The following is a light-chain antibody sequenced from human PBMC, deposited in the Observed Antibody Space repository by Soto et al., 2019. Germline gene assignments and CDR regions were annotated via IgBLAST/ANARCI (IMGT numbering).Light chain of an antibody. Sequence: EIVLTQSPGTLSLSPGERATLSCSASQSVSSSYLAWYQQKPGQAPRLLIYGASSRATGIPDRFSGSGSGTDFTLNISRLAPEDFAVYYGQQYGNSPFTFGPGTKVDIK. V-gene: IGKV3-20*01. CDR2: GAS. CDR3: QQYGNSPFT. J-gene: IGKJ3*01. CDR1: QSVSSSY.